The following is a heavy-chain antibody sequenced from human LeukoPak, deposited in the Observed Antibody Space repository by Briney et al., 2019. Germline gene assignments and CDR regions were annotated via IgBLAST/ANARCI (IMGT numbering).Heavy chain of an antibody. CDR2: IYYSGTT. CDR3: ARDLLYATMIVVVTPVAFDI. D-gene: IGHD3-22*01. J-gene: IGHJ3*02. Sequence: KPSETLSLTCTVSGGSINNVYWSWIRQPPGKGLEWIAYIYYSGTTSYNPSLKSRVTISVDTSKNQFSLKLSSVTAADTAVYYCARDLLYATMIVVVTPVAFDIWGQGTMVTVSS. V-gene: IGHV4-59*12. CDR1: GGSINNVY.